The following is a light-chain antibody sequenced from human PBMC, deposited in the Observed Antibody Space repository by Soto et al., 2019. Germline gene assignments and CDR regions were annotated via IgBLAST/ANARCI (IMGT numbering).Light chain of an antibody. CDR2: AAS. J-gene: IGKJ1*01. CDR3: LQDHDDSWT. V-gene: IGKV1-6*01. CDR1: QTISSW. Sequence: IQMTQSPSSLSASVGDRVTITCRASQTISSWLAWYQQKPGKAPTLLIYAASNLQSGVPSRFRGSRSGTEFTLTVSSLQPEDFATYYCLQDHDDSWTFGQGTKVDIK.